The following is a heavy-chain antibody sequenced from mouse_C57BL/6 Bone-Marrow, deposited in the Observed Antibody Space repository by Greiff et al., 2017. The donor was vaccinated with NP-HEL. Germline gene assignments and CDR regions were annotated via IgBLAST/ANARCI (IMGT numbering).Heavy chain of an antibody. Sequence: EVKLMESGGGLVQPGGSLKLSCAASGFTFSDYGMAWVRQAPRKGPEWVAFISNLAYSIYYADTVTGRFTISRENAKNTLYLEMSSLRSEDTAMYYCARPLDSSGLAWFAYWGQGTLVTVSA. J-gene: IGHJ3*01. CDR3: ARPLDSSGLAWFAY. CDR2: ISNLAYSI. D-gene: IGHD3-2*02. CDR1: GFTFSDYG. V-gene: IGHV5-15*01.